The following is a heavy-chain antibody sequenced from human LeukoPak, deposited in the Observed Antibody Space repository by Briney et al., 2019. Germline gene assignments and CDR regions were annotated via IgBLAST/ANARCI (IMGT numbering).Heavy chain of an antibody. CDR3: TREDNWYFDL. CDR1: GFTFGDYA. V-gene: IGHV3-11*05. Sequence: PGRSLRLSCTASGFTFGDYAMSWVRQAPGKGLEWLSYVSTDSAYTNYAGSVKGRFTISRDNAKSSLYLQLNSLTAEDTAVYYCTREDNWYFDLWGRGTLVTVSS. J-gene: IGHJ2*01. CDR2: VSTDSAYT.